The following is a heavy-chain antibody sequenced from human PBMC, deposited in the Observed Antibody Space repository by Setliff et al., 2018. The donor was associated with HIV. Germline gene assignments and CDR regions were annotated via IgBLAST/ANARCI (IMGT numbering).Heavy chain of an antibody. CDR3: AREERGWSNRGAFDI. D-gene: IGHD6-19*01. CDR2: INHSGST. CDR1: GGSFSGYY. V-gene: IGHV4-34*01. J-gene: IGHJ3*02. Sequence: PSETLSLTCAVYGGSFSGYYWSWIRQPPGEGLEWIGEINHSGSTNYNPSLKSRVTISIDTSRKQFSLRLNSVTAADTAIYYCAREERGWSNRGAFDIWGQGTMVTVSS.